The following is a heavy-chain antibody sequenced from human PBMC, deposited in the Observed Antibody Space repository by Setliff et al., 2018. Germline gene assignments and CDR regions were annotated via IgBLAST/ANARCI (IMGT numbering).Heavy chain of an antibody. Sequence: GGSLRLSGAAAGFTFSKYGMYWVRQAPGKGLEWVAFIRYDGSNKYYADSVKGRFTISRDNARNALYLQMVSLRGEDTGVYFCAALDWGENFYNVDVWGKGTTVTV. CDR1: GFTFSKYG. D-gene: IGHD7-27*01. V-gene: IGHV3-30*02. CDR3: AALDWGENFYNVDV. CDR2: IRYDGSNK. J-gene: IGHJ6*03.